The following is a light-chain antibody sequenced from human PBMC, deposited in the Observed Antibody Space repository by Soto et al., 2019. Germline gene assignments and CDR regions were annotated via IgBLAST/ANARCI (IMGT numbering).Light chain of an antibody. CDR3: QQHGISHIT. CDR1: QYINTR. V-gene: IGKV3-20*01. Sequence: EIVLTQSPATLSSFPGDRVTLSCRASQYINTRLAWYQHKPGQAPRLLMYDASLRATGVPDRFSGSGSGTDFTLTITRLEPDDSAVYYCQQHGISHITFGQGTRLEI. CDR2: DAS. J-gene: IGKJ5*01.